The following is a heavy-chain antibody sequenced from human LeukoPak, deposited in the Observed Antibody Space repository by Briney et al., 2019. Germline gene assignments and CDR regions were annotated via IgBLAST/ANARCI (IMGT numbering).Heavy chain of an antibody. J-gene: IGHJ4*02. V-gene: IGHV4-34*01. CDR2: INHSGST. CDR1: GGSFSGYY. D-gene: IGHD6-19*01. CDR3: ARVVGQWVVRFGY. Sequence: SETLSLTCAVYGGSFSGYYWSWIRQPPGKGLEWIGEINHSGSTNYNPSLKSRVTISVDTSKNQFSLKLSSVTAADTAVYYCARVVGQWVVRFGYWGQGTLVTVSS.